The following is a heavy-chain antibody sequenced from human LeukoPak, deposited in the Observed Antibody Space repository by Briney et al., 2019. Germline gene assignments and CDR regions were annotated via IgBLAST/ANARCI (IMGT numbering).Heavy chain of an antibody. CDR1: GDSVSSNTVA. CDR2: TYFKSKWYN. J-gene: IGHJ4*02. CDR3: ARGDIPLDY. V-gene: IGHV6-1*01. Sequence: SQTLSLTCAISGDSVSSNTVAWNWIRQSPSRGLERLGRTYFKSKWYNNYAISVKSRITISPDTSKNQFSLQLNSVTPEDTAVYYCARGDIPLDYWGQGTLVTVSS. D-gene: IGHD2-21*01.